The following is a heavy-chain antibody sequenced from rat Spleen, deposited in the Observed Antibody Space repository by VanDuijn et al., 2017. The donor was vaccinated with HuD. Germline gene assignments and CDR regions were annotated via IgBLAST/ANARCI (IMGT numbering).Heavy chain of an antibody. CDR3: ATLDGSYYYFDY. V-gene: IGHV6-6*01. CDR1: GFTFSTAW. Sequence: EVQLVESGGGLVQPGNSLKLSCATSGFTFSTAWMYWYRQFPEKRLEWVARIKAKSNNYATDYTESVKGRFTISRDDSKSSIYLQMNNLKEEDTAIYYCATLDGSYYYFDYWGQGVMVTVSS. CDR2: IKAKSNNYAT. J-gene: IGHJ2*01. D-gene: IGHD1-12*02.